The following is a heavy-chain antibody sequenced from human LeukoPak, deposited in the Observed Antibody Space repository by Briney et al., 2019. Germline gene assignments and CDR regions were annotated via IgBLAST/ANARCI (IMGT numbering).Heavy chain of an antibody. D-gene: IGHD3-22*01. Sequence: GGSLRLSCAASGFSVSIYRMSWVRQAPGQGLEWVAALKEDGSRQYYVDSVTGRFTISRDNAKNSLYLQMSSLRVEDTAVYYCARDLSSGDGYWGQGTVVTVSS. CDR3: ARDLSSGDGY. V-gene: IGHV3-7*03. CDR1: GFSVSIYR. J-gene: IGHJ4*02. CDR2: LKEDGSRQ.